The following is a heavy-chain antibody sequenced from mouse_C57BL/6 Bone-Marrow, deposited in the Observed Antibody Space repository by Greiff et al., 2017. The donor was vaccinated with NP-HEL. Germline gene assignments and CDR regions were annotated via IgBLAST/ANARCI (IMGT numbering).Heavy chain of an antibody. CDR2: INPYNGGT. J-gene: IGHJ3*01. V-gene: IGHV1-19*01. CDR1: GYTFTDYY. CDR3: ARGGYDGSPWFAY. Sequence: EVQLQQSGPVLVKPGASVKMSCKASGYTFTDYYMNWVKQSHGKSLEWIGVINPYNGGTSYNQKFKGKATLTVDKSSSTAYMELNSLTSEDSAVYYCARGGYDGSPWFAYWGQGTLVTVSA. D-gene: IGHD2-2*01.